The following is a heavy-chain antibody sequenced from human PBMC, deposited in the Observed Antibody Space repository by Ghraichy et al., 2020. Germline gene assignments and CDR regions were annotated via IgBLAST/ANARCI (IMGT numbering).Heavy chain of an antibody. Sequence: SETLSLTCTVSGDSISSGSFYWSWIRQPAGKGLEWIGRIYTSGSTNYNPSLKSRVTISLDTSKNQFSLKLSSVTAADTAVFYCARRPHYYYYMDVWGIGTTVTVSS. D-gene: IGHD6-6*01. V-gene: IGHV4-61*02. CDR1: GDSISSGSFY. CDR2: IYTSGST. CDR3: ARRPHYYYYMDV. J-gene: IGHJ6*03.